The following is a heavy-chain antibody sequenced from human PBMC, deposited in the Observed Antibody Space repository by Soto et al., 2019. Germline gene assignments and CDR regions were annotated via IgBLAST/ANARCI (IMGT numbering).Heavy chain of an antibody. CDR2: ISAYNGNT. V-gene: IGHV1-18*01. J-gene: IGHJ6*02. Sequence: ASVKVSCKASGYTFTSYGISWVRQAPGQGLEWMGWISAYNGNTNYAQKLQGRVTMTTDTSTSTAYMELRSLRSDDTAVYYCARDEAARPLYYYGMDVWGQGTTVTVSS. D-gene: IGHD6-6*01. CDR1: GYTFTSYG. CDR3: ARDEAARPLYYYGMDV.